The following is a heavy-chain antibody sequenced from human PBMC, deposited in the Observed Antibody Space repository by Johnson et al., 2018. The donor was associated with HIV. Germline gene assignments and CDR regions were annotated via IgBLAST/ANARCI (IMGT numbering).Heavy chain of an antibody. J-gene: IGHJ3*02. D-gene: IGHD2-21*02. CDR2: INWNGGSS. CDR1: GFTFDDYG. V-gene: IGHV3-20*04. CDR3: ARNIVVVTIDAFDI. Sequence: EQLVESGGGVVRPGGSLRLSCEASGFTFDDYGMSWVRQAPGKGLEWVSGINWNGGSSGYGDSVKGRFTISRDNAKNSLYLQMNSLRAEDTALYYCARNIVVVTIDAFDIWGQGTMVTVSS.